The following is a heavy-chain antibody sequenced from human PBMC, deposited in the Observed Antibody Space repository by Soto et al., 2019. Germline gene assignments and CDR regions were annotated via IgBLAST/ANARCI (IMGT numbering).Heavy chain of an antibody. V-gene: IGHV4-61*08. J-gene: IGHJ5*02. D-gene: IGHD3-22*01. Sequence: SETLSLTCTVSGDSLSSGDYYWSWDRTPPGKGLEWIGYIYYGGSINYNPSLKSRVIISVDTAKNQFSLRLSSVTAADTAVYYRTGAYYDINGYSLDPWGQGTSVTVSS. CDR1: GDSLSSGDYY. CDR2: IYYGGSI. CDR3: TGAYYDINGYSLDP.